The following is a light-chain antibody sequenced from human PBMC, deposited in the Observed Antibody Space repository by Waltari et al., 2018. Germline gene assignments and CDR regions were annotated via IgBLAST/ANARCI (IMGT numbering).Light chain of an antibody. Sequence: QSALTQPASVSGSPGQSITISCTGTSSDGGGYKYVSCYHHHPGKAPKLIIYDVNNRPSGVSNRFSGSKSANTASLTISGLQAEDEADYYCNSFTLGTALLVFGGGTKLTVL. J-gene: IGLJ2*01. CDR3: NSFTLGTALLV. CDR2: DVN. CDR1: SSDGGGYKY. V-gene: IGLV2-14*03.